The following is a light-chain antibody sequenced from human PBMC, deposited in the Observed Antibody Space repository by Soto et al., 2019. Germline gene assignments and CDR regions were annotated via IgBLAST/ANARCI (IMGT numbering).Light chain of an antibody. J-gene: IGKJ2*01. Sequence: EIVLTQSPATLSLSPGERATLSCRASQSVSSYLAWYQQKPGQAPRLLIYDASNRVTGIPARFSGSGSGTDFTLPISSLEPEDFAVYYCQQRSNWPPMYTFGQGTKLEIK. V-gene: IGKV3-11*01. CDR1: QSVSSY. CDR3: QQRSNWPPMYT. CDR2: DAS.